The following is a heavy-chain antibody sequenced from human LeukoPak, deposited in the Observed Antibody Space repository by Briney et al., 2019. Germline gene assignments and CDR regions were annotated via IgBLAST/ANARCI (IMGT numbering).Heavy chain of an antibody. Sequence: LVASVKVSCKASGCTFTGYYMHWVRQAPGKGLEWMGWINPNSGGTNYAQRFQGRVTMTRDTSISTAYMELSRLRSDDTAVYYCASYSSPQSPPDYWGQGTLVTVSS. CDR2: INPNSGGT. D-gene: IGHD6-13*01. CDR1: GCTFTGYY. J-gene: IGHJ4*02. V-gene: IGHV1-2*03. CDR3: ASYSSPQSPPDY.